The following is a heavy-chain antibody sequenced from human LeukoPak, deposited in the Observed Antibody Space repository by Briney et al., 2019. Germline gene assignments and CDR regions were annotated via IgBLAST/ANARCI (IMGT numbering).Heavy chain of an antibody. V-gene: IGHV1-69*01. J-gene: IGHJ4*02. D-gene: IGHD4-23*01. CDR3: ARGWLAETTVVSPYNY. Sequence: SVKVSCKASGGTFSSYAISWVRQAPGQGLEWMGGIIPIFGTANYAQKFQGRVTITADESTSTAYMELSSLRSEDTAVFYCARGWLAETTVVSPYNYWGQGTLVIVSS. CDR1: GGTFSSYA. CDR2: IIPIFGTA.